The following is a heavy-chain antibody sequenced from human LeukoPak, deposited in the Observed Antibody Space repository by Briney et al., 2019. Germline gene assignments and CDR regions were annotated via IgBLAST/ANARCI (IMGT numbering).Heavy chain of an antibody. CDR3: ARLPERSDLLPSYANSFDW. D-gene: IGHD3-9*01. Sequence: SETLSLTCTVSAGSISSYYWSWIRQSPGKGLEWIGYIHYSGTTNYNPSLKSRVAISVATSKNRFSLRLSSVTAADTAVFFCARLPERSDLLPSYANSFDWWGQGTLVTVSS. V-gene: IGHV4-59*08. CDR2: IHYSGTT. CDR1: AGSISSYY. J-gene: IGHJ4*02.